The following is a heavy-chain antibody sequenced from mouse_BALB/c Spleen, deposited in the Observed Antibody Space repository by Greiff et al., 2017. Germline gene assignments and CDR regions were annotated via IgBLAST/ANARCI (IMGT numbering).Heavy chain of an antibody. J-gene: IGHJ2*01. V-gene: IGHV1-80*01. CDR2: IYPGDGDT. Sequence: VKLQQSGAELVRPGSSVKISCKASGYAFSSYWMNWVKQRPGQGLEWIGQIYPGDGDTNYNGKFKGKATLTADKSSSTAYMQLSSLTSEDSAVYFCARITTVVATDYWGQGTTLTVSS. CDR3: ARITTVVATDY. CDR1: GYAFSSYW. D-gene: IGHD1-1*01.